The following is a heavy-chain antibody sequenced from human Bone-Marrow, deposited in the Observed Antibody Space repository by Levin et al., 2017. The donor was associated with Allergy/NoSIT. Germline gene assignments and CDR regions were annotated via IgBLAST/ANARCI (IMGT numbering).Heavy chain of an antibody. D-gene: IGHD3-16*02. Sequence: LSLTCAASGFTFSKYAMTWVRQAPGKGLEWVSGISGGGDTTYYADSVKGRFTISRDNSKNTLYLQMNSLRAEDTALYYCAKIIVSPYSSDYNCFDPWGRGSLVTVSS. CDR1: GFTFSKYA. CDR2: ISGGGDTT. J-gene: IGHJ5*02. CDR3: AKIIVSPYSSDYNCFDP. V-gene: IGHV3-23*01.